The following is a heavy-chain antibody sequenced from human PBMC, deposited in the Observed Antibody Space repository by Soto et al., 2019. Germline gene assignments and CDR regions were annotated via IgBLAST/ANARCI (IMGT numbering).Heavy chain of an antibody. V-gene: IGHV4-59*08. CDR1: GGSISSYY. CDR3: ARRYGGNLDY. D-gene: IGHD1-1*01. J-gene: IGHJ4*02. Sequence: QVQLQESGPGLVKPSETLSLTCTVSGGSISSYYWSWIRQPPGKGLEWIGYIYYSGSTNYNPSLXGXVXIXXDTSKNQFSLKLSSATAADTAVYYCARRYGGNLDYWGQGTLVTVSS. CDR2: IYYSGST.